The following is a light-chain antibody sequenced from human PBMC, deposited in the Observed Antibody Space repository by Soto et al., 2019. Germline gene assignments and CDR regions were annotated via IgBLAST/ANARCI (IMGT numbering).Light chain of an antibody. J-gene: IGKJ1*01. CDR2: GAS. V-gene: IGKV3D-15*01. Sequence: EIVLTQSPATLSVSPGERATLSCRASQTVGSNLAWYQHKPGQAPRLLISGASSRATGIPDRFSGSGSGTDFTLTISSLQSEDFAVYYCQQYNNWPWTFGQGTKVDIK. CDR3: QQYNNWPWT. CDR1: QTVGSN.